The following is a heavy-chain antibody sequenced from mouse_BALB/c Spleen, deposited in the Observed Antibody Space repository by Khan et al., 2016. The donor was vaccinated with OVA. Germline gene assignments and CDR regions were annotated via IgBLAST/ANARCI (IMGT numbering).Heavy chain of an antibody. CDR3: VRDYGYSYWFTY. V-gene: IGHV1S136*01. D-gene: IGHD1-1*01. J-gene: IGHJ3*01. CDR2: INPYNDGT. CDR1: GYTFTTYI. Sequence: EVQLQESGPELVKPGASVKMSCKASGYTFTTYIMHWVKQKPGQGLERIGYINPYNDGTKYTEKFKGKATLTSDKSSSTAYMDLSSLTSEDSAVYYCVRDYGYSYWFTYWGQGTLVTVSA.